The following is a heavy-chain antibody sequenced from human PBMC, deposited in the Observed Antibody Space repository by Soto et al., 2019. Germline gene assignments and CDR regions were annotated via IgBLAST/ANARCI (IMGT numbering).Heavy chain of an antibody. Sequence: QVQLVQSGAEVKKPGASVKVSCKASGCTFTSYGISWVRQAPGQGLEWMGWISAYNGNTNYAQKLQGRVTMATDTSTSTAYMELRSLRSDDTAVYYCVRGGGSESRYYYYYYMDVWGKGTTVTVSS. J-gene: IGHJ6*03. D-gene: IGHD3-16*01. V-gene: IGHV1-18*01. CDR1: GCTFTSYG. CDR3: VRGGGSESRYYYYYYMDV. CDR2: ISAYNGNT.